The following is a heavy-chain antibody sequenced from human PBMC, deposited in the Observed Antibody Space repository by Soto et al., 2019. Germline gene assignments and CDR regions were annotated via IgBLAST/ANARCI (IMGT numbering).Heavy chain of an antibody. CDR2: ITPKNGHT. D-gene: IGHD3-9*01. Sequence: QLQLIQSGGEAKNPGASVKVSCEAFGYSFSTYAISWLRQAPGQGLEWMGLITPKNGHTNYAEKFQGRLILTIDIPSNRAYMELTSLRYDDTAMYYCATSYDTGFDPWGQGTLVSVS. J-gene: IGHJ5*02. V-gene: IGHV1-18*01. CDR1: GYSFSTYA. CDR3: ATSYDTGFDP.